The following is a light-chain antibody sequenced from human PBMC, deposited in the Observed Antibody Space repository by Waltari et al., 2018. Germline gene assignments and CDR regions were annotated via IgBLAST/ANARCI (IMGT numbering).Light chain of an antibody. Sequence: DIQLTQSPSFLSASVGDRVTITCRASQGISSYLAWYQQKPGKAPKLLIYAASTLQSGVPSRFSGSGSGTEFTLTSSSLQPEDFATYYCQQLNSYPGVTFGPGTKVDIK. J-gene: IGKJ3*01. CDR2: AAS. V-gene: IGKV1-9*01. CDR1: QGISSY. CDR3: QQLNSYPGVT.